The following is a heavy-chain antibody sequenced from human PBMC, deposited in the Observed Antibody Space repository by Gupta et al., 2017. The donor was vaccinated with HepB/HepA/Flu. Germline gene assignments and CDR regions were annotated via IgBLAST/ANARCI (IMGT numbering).Heavy chain of an antibody. CDR3: AKALSSGRLYYFDF. CDR1: GFTFSSFG. V-gene: IGHV3-23*01. D-gene: IGHD6-19*01. J-gene: IGHJ4*02. Sequence: EVQLLESGGGLVQPGGSLILSCAASGFTFSSFGMSWVRQAPGKGLEWVSDIVGDGGKTHYADSLKGRFTISRDNSKNTVYLQMSSLSPEDTAVYYCAKALSSGRLYYFDFRGQGTLVTVSS. CDR2: IVGDGGKT.